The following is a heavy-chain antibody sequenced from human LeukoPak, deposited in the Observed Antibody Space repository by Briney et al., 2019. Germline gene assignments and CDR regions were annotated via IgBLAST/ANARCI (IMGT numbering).Heavy chain of an antibody. D-gene: IGHD1-26*01. CDR3: ARDLKIFVGATTFDS. CDR1: GFTFSSYW. CDR2: IKQDGSEK. Sequence: GGSLRLSCAASGFTFSSYWMSWVRQAPGKGLEWVANIKQDGSEKYYVDAVKGRFTISRDNAKNSLYLQMNSLRAEDTAVYFCARDLKIFVGATTFDSCGQGTLVTVPS. J-gene: IGHJ4*02. V-gene: IGHV3-7*01.